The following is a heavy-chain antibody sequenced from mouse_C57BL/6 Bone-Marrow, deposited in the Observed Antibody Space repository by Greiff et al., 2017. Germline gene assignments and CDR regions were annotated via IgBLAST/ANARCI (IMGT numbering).Heavy chain of an antibody. Sequence: QVQLKQPGAELVKPGASVKLSCKASGYTFTSYWMHWVKQRPGQGLEWIGMIHPNSGSTNYNEKFKSKATLTVDKSSSTAYMQLSSLTSEDSAVYYCARAYYFGSSPYVWGTGTTVTVSS. D-gene: IGHD1-1*01. CDR1: GYTFTSYW. CDR3: ARAYYFGSSPYV. V-gene: IGHV1-64*01. J-gene: IGHJ1*03. CDR2: IHPNSGST.